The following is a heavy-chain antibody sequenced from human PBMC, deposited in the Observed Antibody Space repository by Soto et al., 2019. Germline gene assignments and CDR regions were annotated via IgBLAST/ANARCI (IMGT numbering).Heavy chain of an antibody. Sequence: GGSLRLSCAASGFTFSSYSMNWVRQAPGKGLEWVSYISSSSSTIYYADSVKGRFTISRDNAKNSLYLQMNSLRDEDTAVYYCATDLRFGFCSSTRCHINYYGMDVWGQGNTVTGSS. CDR2: ISSSSSTI. D-gene: IGHD2-2*02. V-gene: IGHV3-48*02. CDR1: GFTFSSYS. J-gene: IGHJ6*02. CDR3: ATDLRFGFCSSTRCHINYYGMDV.